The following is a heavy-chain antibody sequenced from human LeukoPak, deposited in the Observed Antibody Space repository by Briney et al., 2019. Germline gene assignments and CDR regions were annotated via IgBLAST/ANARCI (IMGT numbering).Heavy chain of an antibody. J-gene: IGHJ6*03. CDR3: ARGVIGDYDFWSGSHYYYYYYMDV. D-gene: IGHD3-3*01. Sequence: SETLSLTCAVYGGSFSGYYWSWIRQPPGKGLEWIGEINHSGSTNYNPSLKSRVTISVDTSKNQFSLKLSSVTAADTAVYYCARGVIGDYDFWSGSHYYYYYYMDVWGKGTTVTVSS. CDR1: GGSFSGYY. V-gene: IGHV4-34*01. CDR2: INHSGST.